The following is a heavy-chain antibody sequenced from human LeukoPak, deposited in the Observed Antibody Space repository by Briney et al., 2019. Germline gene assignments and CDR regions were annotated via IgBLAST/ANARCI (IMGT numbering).Heavy chain of an antibody. J-gene: IGHJ4*02. V-gene: IGHV3-23*01. D-gene: IGHD2-21*02. CDR3: ARDHQIEHIMVVTALDY. CDR1: GFTFAGYA. CDR2: ISGSGGST. Sequence: QPGGSLRLSCAASGFTFAGYAMTWVRQAPGKGLEWVSLISGSGGSTYYADVVKGRFTISRDNAKNSLYLQMNSLRAEDTAVYYCARDHQIEHIMVVTALDYWGQGTLVTVSS.